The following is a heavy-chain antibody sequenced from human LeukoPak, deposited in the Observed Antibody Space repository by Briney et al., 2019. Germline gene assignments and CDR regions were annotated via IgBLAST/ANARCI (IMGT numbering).Heavy chain of an antibody. J-gene: IGHJ3*02. V-gene: IGHV1-69*13. CDR2: IIPIFGTA. D-gene: IGHD5-24*01. CDR1: GGTFRSYA. Sequence: ASVKVSCKASGGTFRSYAISWVRQAPGQGLEWMGGIIPIFGTASYAQKFQGRVTITADESTSTAYMELSSLRSEDTAVYYCARDPDGYNTDGAFDIWGQGTMVTVSS. CDR3: ARDPDGYNTDGAFDI.